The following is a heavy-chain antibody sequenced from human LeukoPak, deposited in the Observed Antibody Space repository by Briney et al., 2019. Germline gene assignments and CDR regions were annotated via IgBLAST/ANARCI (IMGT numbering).Heavy chain of an antibody. CDR3: ARLTYRSGSYYRIGYYYYYMDV. CDR1: GGSFSGYY. V-gene: IGHV4-34*01. D-gene: IGHD3-10*01. J-gene: IGHJ6*03. Sequence: SETLSLTCAVYGGSFSGYYWSWIRQPPGKGLEWIGEINRSGSTNYNPSLKSRVTISVDTSKNQFSLKLSSVTAADTAVYYCARLTYRSGSYYRIGYYYYYMDVWGKGTTVTISS. CDR2: INRSGST.